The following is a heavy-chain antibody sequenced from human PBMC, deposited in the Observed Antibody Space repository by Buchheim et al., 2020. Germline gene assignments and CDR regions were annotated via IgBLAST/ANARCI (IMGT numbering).Heavy chain of an antibody. CDR2: INHSGST. CDR3: ARDDSSGWYQYGCFDY. CDR1: GGSFSGYY. J-gene: IGHJ4*02. V-gene: IGHV4-34*01. Sequence: QVQLQQWGAGLLKPSETLSLTCAVYGGSFSGYYWSWIRQPPGKGLEWIGEINHSGSTNYNPSLKSRVTISVDTSKNPFSLKLSSVTAADTAVYYCARDDSSGWYQYGCFDYWGQGTL. D-gene: IGHD6-19*01.